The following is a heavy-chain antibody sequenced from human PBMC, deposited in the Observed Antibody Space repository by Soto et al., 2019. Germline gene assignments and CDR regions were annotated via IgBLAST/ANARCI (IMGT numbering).Heavy chain of an antibody. CDR1: GFTFSNAW. CDR3: TTDVWPRLRCDF. J-gene: IGHJ4*02. CDR2: IKNKLDGKTT. D-gene: IGHD4-17*01. V-gene: IGHV3-15*07. Sequence: EVQLVESGGGLVKPGGSLRLSCAASGFTFSNAWMNWVRQAPGKGLEWVGHIKNKLDGKTTDYAAPVKVRFTIASDDLKSTLYRQMNSLRIDETAVYYCTTDVWPRLRCDFWGQGSLVTVSS.